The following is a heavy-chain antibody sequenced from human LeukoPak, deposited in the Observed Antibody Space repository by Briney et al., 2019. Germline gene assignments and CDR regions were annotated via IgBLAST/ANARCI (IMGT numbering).Heavy chain of an antibody. CDR3: ARGGYYYNSGGYYDYRPFDS. J-gene: IGHJ4*02. CDR1: DYSISTNYY. D-gene: IGHD3-22*01. Sequence: SETLSLTCTVSDYSISTNYYWGWIRQPPGKGLEWIGSFYHSGSTYYNPSLKSRVIISVDTSTNQFSLKLSSVTATDTAVYYCARGGYYYNSGGYYDYRPFDSWGQGTLVTVSS. V-gene: IGHV4-38-2*02. CDR2: FYHSGST.